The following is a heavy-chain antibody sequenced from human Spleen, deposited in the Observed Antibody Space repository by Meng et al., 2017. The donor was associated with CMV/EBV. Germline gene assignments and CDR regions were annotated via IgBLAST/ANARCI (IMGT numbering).Heavy chain of an antibody. CDR2: INEDGSEK. J-gene: IGHJ4*02. CDR1: GFTFSSYS. D-gene: IGHD2-2*02. CDR3: ARDIFCSSISCYISDY. Sequence: GESLKISCAASGFTFSSYSMNWVRQAPGKGLEWVANINEDGSEKNYVDSVKGRFTISRDNAKNSLYLQINSLRAEDTAVYYCARDIFCSSISCYISDYWGQGTLVTVSS. V-gene: IGHV3-7*01.